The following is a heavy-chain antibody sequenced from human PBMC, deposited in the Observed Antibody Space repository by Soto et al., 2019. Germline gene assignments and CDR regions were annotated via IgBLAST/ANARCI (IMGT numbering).Heavy chain of an antibody. CDR1: GGSISSGGYS. Sequence: LSLTCAVSGGSISSGGYSWSWIRQPPGKGLEWIGYIYHSGSTYYNPSLKSRVTISVDRSKNQFSLKLSSVTAADTAVYYCARDYRYNWFDPWGQGTLVTVSS. CDR2: IYHSGST. CDR3: ARDYRYNWFDP. D-gene: IGHD4-4*01. V-gene: IGHV4-30-2*01. J-gene: IGHJ5*02.